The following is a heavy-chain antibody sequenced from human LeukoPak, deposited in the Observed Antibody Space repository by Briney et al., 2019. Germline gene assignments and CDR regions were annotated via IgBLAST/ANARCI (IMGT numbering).Heavy chain of an antibody. CDR2: INSDGSST. CDR1: GFTFSSYW. D-gene: IGHD5-12*01. Sequence: GGSLRLSCAASGFTFSSYWMHCVRQAPGKGLVWVSRINSDGSSTSYADSVKGRFTISRDNAKNTLYLQMNSLRAEDMAVYYCARDRYSNWFDPWGQGTLVTVSS. J-gene: IGHJ5*02. V-gene: IGHV3-74*01. CDR3: ARDRYSNWFDP.